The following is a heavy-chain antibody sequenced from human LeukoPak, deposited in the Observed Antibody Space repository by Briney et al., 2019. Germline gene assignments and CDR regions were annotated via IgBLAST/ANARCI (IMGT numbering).Heavy chain of an antibody. CDR2: FSATDGSA. V-gene: IGHV3-23*01. CDR3: AKARVAAAGTGAFDV. J-gene: IGHJ3*01. Sequence: GGSLILSCTASGFHFSDYYMSWIRQAPGKGLEWVSAFSATDGSAQYADSVRGRFSISRDNSKNSLYLQMNSLGDEDTAVYFCAKARVAAAGTGAFDVWGQGTTVTVSS. D-gene: IGHD6-13*01. CDR1: GFHFSDYY.